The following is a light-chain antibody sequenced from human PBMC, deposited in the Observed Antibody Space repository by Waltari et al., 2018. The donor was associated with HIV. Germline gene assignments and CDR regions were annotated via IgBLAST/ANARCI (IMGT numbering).Light chain of an antibody. Sequence: QSVLTPPPSASGTPGQRVTISCSGSSSNIGSNYVYWYQQLPGTAPKLLIYRNNQRPSGVPDRFSGSKSGTSASLAISGLRSEDEADYYCAAWDDSLSGHVVFGGGTKLTVL. J-gene: IGLJ2*01. V-gene: IGLV1-47*01. CDR1: SSNIGSNY. CDR2: RNN. CDR3: AAWDDSLSGHVV.